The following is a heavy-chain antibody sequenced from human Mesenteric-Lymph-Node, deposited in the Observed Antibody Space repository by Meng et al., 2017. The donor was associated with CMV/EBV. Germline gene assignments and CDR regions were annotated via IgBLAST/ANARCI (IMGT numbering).Heavy chain of an antibody. CDR2: IYYSGTT. Sequence: GASISSGSSFWTWIRQPPGKGLEWIGYIYYSGTTNYNPSLKSRVTISVDTSNNQFSLKLASVTAADTALYFCARDTMGASRPYFFDYWGQGILVTVSS. D-gene: IGHD1-26*01. J-gene: IGHJ4*02. CDR3: ARDTMGASRPYFFDY. CDR1: GASISSGSSF. V-gene: IGHV4-61*01.